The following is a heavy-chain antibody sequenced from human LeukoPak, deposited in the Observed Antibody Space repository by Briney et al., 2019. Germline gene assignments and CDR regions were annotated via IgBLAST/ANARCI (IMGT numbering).Heavy chain of an antibody. V-gene: IGHV1-58*01. J-gene: IGHJ4*02. Sequence: AVKVSCRASGFTFTSSAVQWVRQVRGQRLEWIGLIAVNTGNTKYSQEFQERVTITRAMSTHTAYMELRSVRPEDTAVYYCAADRDTSGWFEGFFLPHWGEGPLVSVSS. CDR2: IAVNTGNT. CDR1: GFTFTSSA. CDR3: AADRDTSGWFEGFFLPH. D-gene: IGHD6-19*01.